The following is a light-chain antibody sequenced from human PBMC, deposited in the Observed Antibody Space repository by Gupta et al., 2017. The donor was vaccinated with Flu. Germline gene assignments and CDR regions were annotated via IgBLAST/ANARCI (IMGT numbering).Light chain of an antibody. J-gene: IGKJ2*01. CDR1: QSINTF. CDR3: QQSHSNPPT. CDR2: AAS. Sequence: DLQMPQSPSSLSASIGDRVTITCRASQSINTFLNWYQHRPGKAPTFLIYAASSLKSGVPSRFSGSGSGTHFTLTITNLQPEDFATYYCQQSHSNPPTFGQGTKLEI. V-gene: IGKV1-39*01.